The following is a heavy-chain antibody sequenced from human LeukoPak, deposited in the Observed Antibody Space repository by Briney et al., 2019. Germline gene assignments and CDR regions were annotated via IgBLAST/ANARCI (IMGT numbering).Heavy chain of an antibody. CDR3: ARDRIEYCSGGSCYDAWFDP. J-gene: IGHJ5*02. Sequence: PGGSLRLSCAASGFTFSSYSMNWVRQAPGKRLEWVSSISSSSSYIYYADSVKGRFTVSRDNAKNSLYLQMNSLRAEDTAVYYCARDRIEYCSGGSCYDAWFDPWGQGTLVTVSS. D-gene: IGHD2-15*01. CDR2: ISSSSSYI. CDR1: GFTFSSYS. V-gene: IGHV3-21*01.